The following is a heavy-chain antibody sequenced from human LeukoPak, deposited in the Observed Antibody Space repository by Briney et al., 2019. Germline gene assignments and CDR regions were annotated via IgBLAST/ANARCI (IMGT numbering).Heavy chain of an antibody. CDR2: ISSSSSYI. Sequence: PGGSLRLSCVGSGFIFRSYAVTWVRQAPGKGLEWVSSISSSSSYIYYADSVKGRFTISRDNAKNSLYLQMNSLRAEDTAVYYCARARPSILWWNAFDIWGQGTMVTVSS. J-gene: IGHJ3*02. CDR1: GFIFRSYA. V-gene: IGHV3-21*01. D-gene: IGHD2-21*01. CDR3: ARARPSILWWNAFDI.